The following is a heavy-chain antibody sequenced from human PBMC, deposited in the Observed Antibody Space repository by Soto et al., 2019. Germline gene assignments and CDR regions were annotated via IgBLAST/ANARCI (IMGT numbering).Heavy chain of an antibody. J-gene: IGHJ4*02. V-gene: IGHV4-31*03. CDR3: ASSQDSSGYYGPFDY. D-gene: IGHD3-22*01. CDR2: IYYSGST. CDR1: GGSISSGGYY. Sequence: SETLSLTCTVSGGSISSGGYYWSWIRQPPGKGLEWIGYIYYSGSTYYNPSLKSRVTISVDTSKNQFSLKLSSVTAADTAVYYCASSQDSSGYYGPFDYWGQGTLVTVSS.